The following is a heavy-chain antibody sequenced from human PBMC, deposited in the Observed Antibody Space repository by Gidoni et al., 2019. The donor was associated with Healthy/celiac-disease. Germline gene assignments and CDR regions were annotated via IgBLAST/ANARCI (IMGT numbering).Heavy chain of an antibody. D-gene: IGHD3-22*01. CDR1: GGTFSSYT. Sequence: QVQLVQSGAEVKKPGSSVKVSCKASGGTFSSYTISWVRQAPGQGLEWMGRIIPILGIANYAQKFQGRVTITADKSTSTAYMELSSLRSEDTAVYYCARNEWSYDSSGYPAPSWGQGTLVTVSS. J-gene: IGHJ4*02. CDR3: ARNEWSYDSSGYPAPS. V-gene: IGHV1-69*02. CDR2: IIPILGIA.